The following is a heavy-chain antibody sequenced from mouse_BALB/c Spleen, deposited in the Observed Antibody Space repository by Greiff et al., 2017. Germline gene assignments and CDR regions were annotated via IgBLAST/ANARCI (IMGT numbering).Heavy chain of an antibody. V-gene: IGHV1S22*01. CDR3: TRRGNYLDY. CDR1: GYTFTSYW. CDR2: IYPGSGST. Sequence: LQHPGSELVRPGASVKLSCKASGYTFTSYWMHWVKQRPGQGLEWIGNIYPGSGSTNYDEKFKSKATLTVDTSSSTAYMQLSSLTSEDSAVYYCTRRGNYLDYWGQGTTLTGSS. J-gene: IGHJ2*01.